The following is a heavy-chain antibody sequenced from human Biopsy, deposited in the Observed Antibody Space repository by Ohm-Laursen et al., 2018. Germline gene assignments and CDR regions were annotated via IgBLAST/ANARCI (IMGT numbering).Heavy chain of an antibody. CDR3: ARHAPSYSGSYWRYFDL. D-gene: IGHD1-26*01. J-gene: IGHJ2*01. V-gene: IGHV4-59*08. CDR1: GGSISSYY. CDR2: IYYTGST. Sequence: ETLSLTCTVSGGSISSYYWSWIRQPPGKGLEWIGYIYYTGSTNYNPSLKSRVTTSVDTSMNHLSLRLTSVTAADTAVYYCARHAPSYSGSYWRYFDLWGRGTLVTVSS.